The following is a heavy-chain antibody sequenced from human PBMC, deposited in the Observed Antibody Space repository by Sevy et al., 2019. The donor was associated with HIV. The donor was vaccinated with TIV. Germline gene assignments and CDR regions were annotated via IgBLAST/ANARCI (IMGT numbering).Heavy chain of an antibody. CDR3: AADRLYYYGSGSYDY. Sequence: ASVKVSCKASGFTFTSSAVQWVRQARGQRLEWIGWIDVGSGNTNYAQKFQERVTITRDMSTSTAYMELSSLRSEDTAVYYCAADRLYYYGSGSYDYWGQGTLVTVSS. V-gene: IGHV1-58*01. CDR1: GFTFTSSA. CDR2: IDVGSGNT. D-gene: IGHD3-10*01. J-gene: IGHJ4*02.